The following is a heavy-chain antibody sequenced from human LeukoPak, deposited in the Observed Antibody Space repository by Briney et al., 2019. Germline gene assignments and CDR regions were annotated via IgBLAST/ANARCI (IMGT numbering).Heavy chain of an antibody. CDR3: ARDLRYRSGWSASGMDV. CDR2: ITTYNGDT. D-gene: IGHD6-19*01. Sequence: GASVKVSCKTFGYTFTSHTITWVRQAPGQGLEWMGWITTYNGDTNYAQKLQDRVTMTTDTSTSTAYMELRSLRSDDTAVYYCARDLRYRSGWSASGMDVWGKGTTVTIHS. CDR1: GYTFTSHT. J-gene: IGHJ6*04. V-gene: IGHV1-18*01.